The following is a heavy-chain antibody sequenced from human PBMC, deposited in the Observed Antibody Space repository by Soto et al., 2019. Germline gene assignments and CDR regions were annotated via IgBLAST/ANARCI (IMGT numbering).Heavy chain of an antibody. D-gene: IGHD1-1*01. CDR3: ARVRQGCSANNCYFDP. CDR1: GGSVRAPDW. Sequence: SETRSLACTLSGGSVRAPDWWNWVRQSPDKGLEWIAEVHISGHSNYNPSLRSRVSVSIDSSKNQFYLNLNSVTAADTAIYYCARVRQGCSANNCYFDPWGQSTQVT. V-gene: IGHV4-4*02. CDR2: VHISGHS. J-gene: IGHJ5*01.